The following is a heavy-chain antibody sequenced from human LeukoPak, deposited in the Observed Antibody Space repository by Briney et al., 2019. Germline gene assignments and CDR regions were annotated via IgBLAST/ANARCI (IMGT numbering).Heavy chain of an antibody. CDR1: GFTFSSYS. Sequence: GGSLRLSCAASGFTFSSYSMNWVRQAPGKGLEWVSSISSSSSYIYYADSVKGRFTISRDNAKNSLYLQMNSLRAEDTAVYYCARGPMVRGVIGYDAFDIWGQGTMVTVSS. V-gene: IGHV3-21*01. CDR2: ISSSSSYI. CDR3: ARGPMVRGVIGYDAFDI. J-gene: IGHJ3*02. D-gene: IGHD3-10*01.